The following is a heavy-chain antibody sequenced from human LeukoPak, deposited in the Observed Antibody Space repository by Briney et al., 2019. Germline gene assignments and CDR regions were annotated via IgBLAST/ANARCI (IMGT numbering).Heavy chain of an antibody. CDR2: IYTSGST. D-gene: IGHD5-18*01. V-gene: IGHV4-4*07. CDR1: GASISSYY. J-gene: IGHJ3*02. CDR3: AREIINFRYSYGLGAFDI. Sequence: SETLSLTCTVSGASISSYYWSWIRQPAGKGLEWIGRIYTSGSTNYNPSLKSRVTMSVDTSKNQFSLKLSSVTAADTAVYYCAREIINFRYSYGLGAFDIWGQGTMVTVSS.